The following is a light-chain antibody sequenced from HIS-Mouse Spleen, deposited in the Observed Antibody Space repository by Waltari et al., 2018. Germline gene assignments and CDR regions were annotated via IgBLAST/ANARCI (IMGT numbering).Light chain of an antibody. CDR3: SSYTSSSFNVV. CDR2: DVS. CDR1: SSDVGCYNY. Sequence: QSALTQPASVSGSPGQSITISCTGTSSDVGCYNYVSWYQQHPGKAPNLMIYDVSNRPSGVSNRFSGSKSGNTASLTISGLQAEDEADYYCSSYTSSSFNVVFGGGTKLTVL. V-gene: IGLV2-14*03. J-gene: IGLJ2*01.